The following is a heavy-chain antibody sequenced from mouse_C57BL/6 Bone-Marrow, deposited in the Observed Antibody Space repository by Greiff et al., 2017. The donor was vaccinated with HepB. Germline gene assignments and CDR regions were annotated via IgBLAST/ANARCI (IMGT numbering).Heavy chain of an antibody. Sequence: VQLQQSGPELVKPGASVKISCKASGYSFTGYYMNWVKQSPEKSLEWIGEINPSTGGTTYNQKFKAKATLTVDKSSSTAYMQLKSLTSEDSAVYYCARVAYSNCLDYWGQGTTLTVSS. J-gene: IGHJ2*01. CDR3: ARVAYSNCLDY. D-gene: IGHD2-5*01. V-gene: IGHV1-42*01. CDR2: INPSTGGT. CDR1: GYSFTGYY.